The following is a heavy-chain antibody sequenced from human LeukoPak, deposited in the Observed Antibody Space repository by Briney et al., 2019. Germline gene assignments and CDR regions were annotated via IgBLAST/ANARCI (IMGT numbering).Heavy chain of an antibody. CDR2: MYYSRIT. V-gene: IGHV4-31*03. Sequence: SQTLSLTCTVSGGSISSGGYYWSWIRQHPGKGLEWIGYMYYSRITYYNPSLKSRLTISVDTSKSQFSLKLSSVTAADTAVYYCARSLNCFDPWGQGTLVTVSS. J-gene: IGHJ5*02. CDR1: GGSISSGGYY. CDR3: ARSLNCFDP.